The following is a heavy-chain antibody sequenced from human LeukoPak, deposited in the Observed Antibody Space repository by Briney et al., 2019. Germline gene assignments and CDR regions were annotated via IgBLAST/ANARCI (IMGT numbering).Heavy chain of an antibody. CDR2: INGDGSDT. CDR3: AISSSWYPVSSDH. CDR1: GFAFSSYW. J-gene: IGHJ4*02. D-gene: IGHD6-13*01. Sequence: PGGSLTLSCAASGFAFSSYWMHWVRQAPGKGPVWVSRINGDGSDTSYADSVKGRFTVSRDNAKNTLYLQMNSLRPEDTALYYCAISSSWYPVSSDHWGQGTLVTVSS. V-gene: IGHV3-74*01.